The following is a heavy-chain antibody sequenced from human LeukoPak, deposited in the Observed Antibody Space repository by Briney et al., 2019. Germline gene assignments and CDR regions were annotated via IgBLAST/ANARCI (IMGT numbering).Heavy chain of an antibody. CDR1: GFTVSSNY. V-gene: IGHV3-53*01. CDR3: ASHLRLDY. Sequence: GGSLRPSCAASGFTVSSNYMSWVRQAPGKGLEWVSVIYSGGSTYYADSVKGRFTISRDNSKNTLYLQMNSLRAEDTAVYYCASHLRLDYWGQGTLVTVSS. J-gene: IGHJ4*02. CDR2: IYSGGST. D-gene: IGHD5-12*01.